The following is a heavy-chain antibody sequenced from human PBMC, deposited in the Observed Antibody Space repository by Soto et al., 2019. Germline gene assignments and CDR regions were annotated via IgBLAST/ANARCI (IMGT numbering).Heavy chain of an antibody. CDR2: ISYDGGSK. CDR1: EFTISSYA. CDR3: ARDAVAMDY. D-gene: IGHD6-19*01. J-gene: IGHJ4*02. V-gene: IGHV3-30-3*01. Sequence: PXVSLQLSCAASEFTISSYAIHWVRQAPGKGLEWVAVISYDGGSKYNSDSVKGPFTISRDKSKNTVYLQMHSLTVEDTAVYYCARDAVAMDYWGRGTLVTVSS.